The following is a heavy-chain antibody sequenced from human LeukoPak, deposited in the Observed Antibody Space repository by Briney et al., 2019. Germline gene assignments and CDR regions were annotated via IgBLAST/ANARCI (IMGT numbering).Heavy chain of an antibody. D-gene: IGHD2-15*01. J-gene: IGHJ3*02. V-gene: IGHV4-59*08. CDR3: ARHVGLDAFDI. Sequence: SETLSLTCTVSGGSISSYYWSWIRQPPWKGLEWIGYIYYSGSTNYNPSLKGRVTISVDTSKNQFSLKLSSVTAADTAVYYCARHVGLDAFDIWGQGTMVTVSS. CDR1: GGSISSYY. CDR2: IYYSGST.